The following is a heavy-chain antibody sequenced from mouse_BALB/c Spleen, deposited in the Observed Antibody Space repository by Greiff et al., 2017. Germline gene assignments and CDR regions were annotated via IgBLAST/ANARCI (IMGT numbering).Heavy chain of an antibody. V-gene: IGHV7-3*02. CDR3: AREGRAWFAY. CDR1: GFTFTDYY. J-gene: IGHJ3*01. CDR2: IRNKANGYTT. Sequence: EVQVVESGGGLVQPGGSLRLSCATSGFTFTDYYMSWVRQPPGKALEWLGFIRNKANGYTTEYSASVKGRFTISRDNSQSILYLQMNTLRAEDSATYYCAREGRAWFAYWGQGTLVTVSA.